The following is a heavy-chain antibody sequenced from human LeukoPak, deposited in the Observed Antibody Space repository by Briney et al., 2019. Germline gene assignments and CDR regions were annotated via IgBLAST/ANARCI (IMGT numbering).Heavy chain of an antibody. CDR1: GFTVSSNY. V-gene: IGHV3-66*01. D-gene: IGHD4-17*01. CDR2: IYSGGST. J-gene: IGHJ4*02. Sequence: PGGSLRLSCAASGFTVSSNYMSWVRQAPGKGLEWVSVIYSGGSTYYADSVKGRFTISRDNSKNTLYLQMNSPRAEDTAVYYCARVDYGDYGFDYWGQGTLVTVSS. CDR3: ARVDYGDYGFDY.